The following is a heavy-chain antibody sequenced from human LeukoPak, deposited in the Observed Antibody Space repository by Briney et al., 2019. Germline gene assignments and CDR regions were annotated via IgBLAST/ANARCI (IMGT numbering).Heavy chain of an antibody. J-gene: IGHJ3*01. CDR2: FSATDGSA. CDR3: AKARIAPAGTGAFDV. V-gene: IGHV3-23*01. D-gene: IGHD6-13*01. Sequence: GGSLRLSCAASGFTVNSYGMTWVRQAPGKGLEWVSAFSATDGSAQYAESVKGRFTISRDNSKSSLYLQMNSLRDEDTAVYYCAKARIAPAGTGAFDVWGQGTMVTVSS. CDR1: GFTVNSYG.